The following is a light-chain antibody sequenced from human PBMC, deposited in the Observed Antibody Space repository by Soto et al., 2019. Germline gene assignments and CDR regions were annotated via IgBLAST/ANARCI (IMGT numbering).Light chain of an antibody. CDR1: QSISSW. CDR3: QQYKSYST. V-gene: IGKV1-5*03. J-gene: IGKJ1*01. Sequence: DIQLTQSPYTLSASVGDRVALTCRASQSISSWLAWHQQKPGKAPKLLIYKASSLESGVPSRFSGSGSGTEFTLTISSLQPDDFATYYCQQYKSYSTFGQGTKVDIK. CDR2: KAS.